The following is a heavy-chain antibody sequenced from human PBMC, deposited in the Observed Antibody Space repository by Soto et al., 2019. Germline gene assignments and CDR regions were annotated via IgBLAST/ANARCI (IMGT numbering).Heavy chain of an antibody. CDR1: GFTFSSYA. CDR2: ISYDGSNK. D-gene: IGHD6-13*01. J-gene: IGHJ4*02. CDR3: ARVGKVWRGEQQVAFDY. Sequence: QVQLVESGGGVVQHRRSLSLSGAASGFTFSSYAMHWVRQAPGKGLEWVAVISYDGSNKYYADSVKGRFTISRDNSKNTLYLQMNSLRAEDTAVYYCARVGKVWRGEQQVAFDYWGQGTQVTVSS. V-gene: IGHV3-30-3*01.